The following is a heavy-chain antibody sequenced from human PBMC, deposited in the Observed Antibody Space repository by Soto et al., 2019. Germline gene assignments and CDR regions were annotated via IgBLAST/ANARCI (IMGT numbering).Heavy chain of an antibody. CDR3: ARVFGSGLYYFDS. CDR1: GGSLSSGDYY. Sequence: SETLSLTCTVSGGSLSSGDYYWSWIRRPPGKALECITYIYDSGSTNYNPSLKSRVTISVDMSKNQFSLKLSSVTAADTAVYYCARVFGSGLYYFDSWGQGTLVTVSS. J-gene: IGHJ4*02. V-gene: IGHV4-61*08. CDR2: IYDSGST. D-gene: IGHD3-10*01.